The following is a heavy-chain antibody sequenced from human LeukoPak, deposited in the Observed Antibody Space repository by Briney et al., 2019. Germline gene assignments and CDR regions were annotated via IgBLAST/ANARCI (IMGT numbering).Heavy chain of an antibody. CDR2: IYYSGTT. Sequence: PSETLSLTCTVSGGSISSYYWSWIRQPPGKGLEWIGYIYYSGTTNYNPSLKSRVTMSVDTSKNQFSLKLSSVTAADTAVYYCARVDYYDSSGYYYFDYWGQGTLVTVSS. V-gene: IGHV4-59*12. CDR1: GGSISSYY. D-gene: IGHD3-22*01. CDR3: ARVDYYDSSGYYYFDY. J-gene: IGHJ4*02.